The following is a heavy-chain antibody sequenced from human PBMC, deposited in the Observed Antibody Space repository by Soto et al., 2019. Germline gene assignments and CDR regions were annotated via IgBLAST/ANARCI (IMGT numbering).Heavy chain of an antibody. J-gene: IGHJ4*02. CDR2: IYYSGST. CDR3: ARAKCYSSGWYLDDY. D-gene: IGHD6-19*01. CDR1: GGSVSSGSYY. Sequence: SETLSLTCTVSGGSVSSGSYYWSWIRQPPGKGLEWIGYIYYSGSTNYNPSLKSRVTISVDTSKNQFSLKLSSVTDADTAVYYCARAKCYSSGWYLDDYWGQGTLVTVSS. V-gene: IGHV4-61*01.